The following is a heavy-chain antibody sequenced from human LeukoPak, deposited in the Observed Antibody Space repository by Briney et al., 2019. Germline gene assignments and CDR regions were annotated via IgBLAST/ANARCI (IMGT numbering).Heavy chain of an antibody. CDR1: GFSVSSSY. D-gene: IGHD3-22*01. J-gene: IGHJ4*02. V-gene: IGHV3-66*01. CDR3: ACESRDSYDSSGYSPDRY. CDR2: IYSGGDT. Sequence: GGSLRLSCAASGFSVSSSYMSWVRQAPGKGLEWVSVIYSGGDTYYADYVRGRFTISRDNSKNTLYLQMNSLRAEDRAMYYCACESRDSYDSSGYSPDRYGGQGPLVTVSS.